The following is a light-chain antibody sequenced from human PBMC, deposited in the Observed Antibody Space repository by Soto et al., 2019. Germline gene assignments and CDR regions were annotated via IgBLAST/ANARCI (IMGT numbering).Light chain of an antibody. CDR1: QSVSSN. CDR3: QQYNNWPWT. J-gene: IGKJ1*01. CDR2: GAS. V-gene: IGKV3-15*01. Sequence: EIVMTQSPATLSVSRGERATLSCRASQSVSSNLAWYQQKPGQAPRLLIYGASTRATGIPARFSGSGSGTEFNLTISSLQSEDFAVYYCQQYNNWPWTFGQGTKVEIK.